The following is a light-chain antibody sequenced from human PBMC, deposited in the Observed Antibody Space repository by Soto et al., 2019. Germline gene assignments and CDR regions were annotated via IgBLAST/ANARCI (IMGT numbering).Light chain of an antibody. CDR3: QQRSDWPIT. CDR1: QSVSSY. Sequence: EIVLTPSPATLSLSPGERSTLSCMASQSVSSYLAWYQQKPGQAPRLLIYDASNRATGIPARFSGSGSGTDFTLTITSLEPEDFAVYSCQQRSDWPITFGQGKRREIK. J-gene: IGKJ5*01. V-gene: IGKV3-11*01. CDR2: DAS.